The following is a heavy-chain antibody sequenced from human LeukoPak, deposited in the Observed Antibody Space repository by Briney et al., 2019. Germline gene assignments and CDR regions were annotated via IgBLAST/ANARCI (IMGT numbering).Heavy chain of an antibody. Sequence: SETLSLTCNVSGDSLTSGDYYWSWIRQPPGKGLEWIGYIYSRGGTHYSPSLKSRVTVSADTSKNQVFLRLNSVAAADTALYYCARAQEGCSRASCYLEPWGQGTLVTVPS. CDR1: GDSLTSGDYY. CDR3: ARAQEGCSRASCYLEP. CDR2: IYSRGGT. D-gene: IGHD2-2*01. J-gene: IGHJ5*02. V-gene: IGHV4-30-4*01.